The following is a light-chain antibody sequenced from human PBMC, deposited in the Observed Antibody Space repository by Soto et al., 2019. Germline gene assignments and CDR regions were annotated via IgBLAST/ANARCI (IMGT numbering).Light chain of an antibody. CDR3: QQRSTWPTIP. CDR2: GAY. J-gene: IGKJ5*01. Sequence: ENVLTPSPGTLSLSPGEGATLSCRSSQSVGSNYLAWFQQKSGQAHRLVIYGAYSRATGIPDRFSGSGSGTDFTLTISSLEPEDLAVYDGQQRSTWPTIPVGQGTRVEIK. CDR1: QSVGSNY. V-gene: IGKV3D-20*02.